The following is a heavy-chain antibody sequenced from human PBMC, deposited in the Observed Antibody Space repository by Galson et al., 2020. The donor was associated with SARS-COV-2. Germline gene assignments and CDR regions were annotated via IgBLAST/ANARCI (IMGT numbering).Heavy chain of an antibody. Sequence: GGSLRLSCVGPGFDVGYHTMTWARQAPGQGLEWVSTLSNDGFLTYYPDSVKGRFTISREISRQTLYLHMDSLRVEDTANYYCAVFIAGLPYWGQGALVTVSS. D-gene: IGHD1-20*01. CDR3: AVFIAGLPY. CDR2: LSNDGFLT. J-gene: IGHJ4*02. CDR1: GFDVGYHT. V-gene: IGHV3-23*01.